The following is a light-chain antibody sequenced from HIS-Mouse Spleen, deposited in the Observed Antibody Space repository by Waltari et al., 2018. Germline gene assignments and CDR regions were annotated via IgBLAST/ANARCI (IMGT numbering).Light chain of an antibody. CDR2: ADN. Sequence: NFMLTQPHSVSESPGKTVTISCTGSSGRIARNYVQWYQQRPGSAPTTVIYADNQRPSGVPDRFSGSIDSSSNSASLTISGLKTEDEADYYCQSYDSSNWVFGGGTKLTVL. CDR1: SGRIARNY. V-gene: IGLV6-57*02. CDR3: QSYDSSNWV. J-gene: IGLJ3*02.